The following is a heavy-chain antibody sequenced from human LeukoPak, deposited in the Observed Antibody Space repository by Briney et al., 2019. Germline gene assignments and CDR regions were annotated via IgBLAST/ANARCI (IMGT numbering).Heavy chain of an antibody. CDR2: IYTSGST. CDR1: GDSISTYY. V-gene: IGHV4-4*07. CDR3: ARAISSGWFKNAFDI. Sequence: TSETLSLTCTVSGDSISTYYWGWIRQPAGKRLEWIGRIYTSGSTNYNPSLESRVTMSVDTSKNQFSLNLSSVTAADTAVYYCARAISSGWFKNAFDIWAKGQWSPSLQ. J-gene: IGHJ3*02. D-gene: IGHD6-19*01.